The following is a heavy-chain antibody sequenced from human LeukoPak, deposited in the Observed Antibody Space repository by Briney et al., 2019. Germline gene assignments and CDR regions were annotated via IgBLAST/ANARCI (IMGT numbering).Heavy chain of an antibody. J-gene: IGHJ4*02. CDR1: GGTFSSYA. CDR3: ATLYSGSYPGDY. CDR2: IIPILGIA. Sequence: SVTVSCKASGGTFSSYAISWVRQAPGQGLEWMGRIIPILGIANYAQKFQGRVTITADKSTSTAYMELSSLRSEDTAVYYCATLYSGSYPGDYWGQGTLVTVSS. D-gene: IGHD1-26*01. V-gene: IGHV1-69*04.